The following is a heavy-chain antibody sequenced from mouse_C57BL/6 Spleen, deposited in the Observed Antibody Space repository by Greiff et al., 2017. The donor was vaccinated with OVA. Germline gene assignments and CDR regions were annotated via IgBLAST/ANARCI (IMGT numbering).Heavy chain of an antibody. J-gene: IGHJ1*03. Sequence: DVKLVESGPELVKPGASVKMSCKASGYTFTDYNMHWVKQSHGKSLEWIGYINPNNGGTSYNQKFKGKATLTVNKSSSTAYMELRSLTSEDSAVYYCARDYYEWYFDVWGTGTTVTVSS. CDR3: ARDYYEWYFDV. CDR1: GYTFTDYN. CDR2: INPNNGGT. D-gene: IGHD1-1*01. V-gene: IGHV1-22*01.